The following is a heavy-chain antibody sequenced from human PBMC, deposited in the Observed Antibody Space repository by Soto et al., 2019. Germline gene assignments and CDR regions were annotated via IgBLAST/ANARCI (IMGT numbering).Heavy chain of an antibody. CDR2: INAGNGNT. V-gene: IGHV1-3*01. Sequence: ASVKVSCKASGYAFTSYAMHWVRQAPGQRLEWMGWINAGNGNTKYSQKFQGRVTITRDTSASTAYMELSSLRSEDTAVYYCVRPGTHDAFDIWGQGTMVTVSS. J-gene: IGHJ3*02. CDR3: VRPGTHDAFDI. D-gene: IGHD3-10*01. CDR1: GYAFTSYA.